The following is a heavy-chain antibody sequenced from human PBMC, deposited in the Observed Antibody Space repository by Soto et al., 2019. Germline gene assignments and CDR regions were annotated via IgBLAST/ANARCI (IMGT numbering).Heavy chain of an antibody. CDR3: TRDLSYEYQLLSDAFDI. D-gene: IGHD2-2*01. CDR2: IRSKAYGGTT. V-gene: IGHV3-49*03. J-gene: IGHJ3*02. Sequence: GGSLRLSCTASGFTFGDYAMSWFRQAPGKGLEWVGFIRSKAYGGTTEYAASVKGRFTISRDDSKSIAYLQMNSLKTEDTAVYYCTRDLSYEYQLLSDAFDIWGQGTMVTVSS. CDR1: GFTFGDYA.